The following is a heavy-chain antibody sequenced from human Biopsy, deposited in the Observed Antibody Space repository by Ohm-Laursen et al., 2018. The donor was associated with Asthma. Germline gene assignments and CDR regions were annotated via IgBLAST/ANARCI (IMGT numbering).Heavy chain of an antibody. D-gene: IGHD3-22*01. CDR3: ARGDSSNWSHYYFDY. V-gene: IGHV3-53*01. Sequence: SLRLSCAAPGFAVSRDHMFWVRQAPGKGLGWVSVIYSGGTSHTADSVRGRFTISRDYSKNTLYLQMHSLRAEDTAVYYCARGDSSNWSHYYFDYWGQGTLVTVSS. J-gene: IGHJ4*02. CDR1: GFAVSRDH. CDR2: IYSGGTS.